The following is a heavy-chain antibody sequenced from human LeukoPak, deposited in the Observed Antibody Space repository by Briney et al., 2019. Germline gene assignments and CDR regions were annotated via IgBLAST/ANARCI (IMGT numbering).Heavy chain of an antibody. CDR3: AKEMGSSGPTKYFFDN. Sequence: GGSLRLSCEASGFTFSSYSMNWVRQAPGKGLEWVSSITSMSSSIYYADSVQGRFTISRDNAKNSVYLQMNSLRAEDTAVYYCAKEMGSSGPTKYFFDNWGQGALVTVSS. D-gene: IGHD3-22*01. CDR1: GFTFSSYS. V-gene: IGHV3-21*01. CDR2: ITSMSSSI. J-gene: IGHJ4*02.